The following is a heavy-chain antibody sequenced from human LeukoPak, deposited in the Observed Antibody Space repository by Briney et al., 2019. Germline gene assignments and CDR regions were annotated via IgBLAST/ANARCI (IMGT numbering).Heavy chain of an antibody. Sequence: SGTLSLTCAVSGGFISSSNWWSWVRQPPGKGLEWIGEIYHSGSTNYNPSLKSRVTISVDKSKNQFSLKLSSVTAADTAVYYCARGGGSGSYSFDYWGQGTLVTVSS. V-gene: IGHV4-4*02. CDR3: ARGGGSGSYSFDY. D-gene: IGHD3-10*01. J-gene: IGHJ4*02. CDR1: GGFISSSNW. CDR2: IYHSGST.